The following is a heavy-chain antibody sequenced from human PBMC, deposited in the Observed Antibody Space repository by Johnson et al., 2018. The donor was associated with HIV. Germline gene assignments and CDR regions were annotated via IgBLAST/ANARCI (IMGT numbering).Heavy chain of an antibody. V-gene: IGHV3-20*04. Sequence: VQLVESGGGVLRPGGSLRLSCAASGFTFDDYGMSWVRQAPGKGLEWVSDIYTGGTTYYADSVKGRFTISRDNSKNTLYLQMNSLRAEDTAVYYCARESGHAFDIWGQGTVVTVSS. CDR2: IYTGGTT. D-gene: IGHD3-3*01. J-gene: IGHJ3*02. CDR3: ARESGHAFDI. CDR1: GFTFDDYG.